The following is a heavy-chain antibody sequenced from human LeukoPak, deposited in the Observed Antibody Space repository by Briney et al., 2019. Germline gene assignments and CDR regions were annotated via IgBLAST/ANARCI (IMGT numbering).Heavy chain of an antibody. CDR3: ARWYYGSGRDAFDI. D-gene: IGHD3-10*01. CDR1: GGSISSSSYY. J-gene: IGHJ3*02. Sequence: SETLSLTCTVSGGSISSSSYYWSWIRQPPGKGLEWIGYIYYSGSTNYNPSLKSRVTISVDTSKNQFSLKLSSETAADTAVYYCARWYYGSGRDAFDIWGQGTMVTVSS. V-gene: IGHV4-61*05. CDR2: IYYSGST.